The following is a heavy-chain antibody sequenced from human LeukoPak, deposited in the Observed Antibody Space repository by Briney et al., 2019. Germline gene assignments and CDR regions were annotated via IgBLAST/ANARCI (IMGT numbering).Heavy chain of an antibody. Sequence: SETLSLTCTVSGGSISSYYRSWIRQPPGKGLEWIGYIYYSGSTNYNPSLKSRVTISVDTSKNQFSLKLSSVTAADTAVYYCARVKYSSSWYWFDPWGQGTLVTVSS. CDR3: ARVKYSSSWYWFDP. CDR1: GGSISSYY. V-gene: IGHV4-59*01. CDR2: IYYSGST. D-gene: IGHD6-13*01. J-gene: IGHJ5*02.